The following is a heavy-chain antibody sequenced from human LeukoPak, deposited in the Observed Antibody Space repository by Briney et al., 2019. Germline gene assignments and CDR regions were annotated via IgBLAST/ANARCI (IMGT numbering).Heavy chain of an antibody. CDR3: VKSNSRYQPWTLDI. Sequence: SETLSFTCTVSGGSISSYYWSWIRQPPGKGLEWIGYIYDSGSTNYNPSLKSRVTISVDTSNNQLSLKVNSVTAADTAMYYCVKSNSRYQPWTLDIWGRGTMVTVSS. CDR1: GGSISSYY. D-gene: IGHD2-2*01. V-gene: IGHV4-59*01. CDR2: IYDSGST. J-gene: IGHJ3*02.